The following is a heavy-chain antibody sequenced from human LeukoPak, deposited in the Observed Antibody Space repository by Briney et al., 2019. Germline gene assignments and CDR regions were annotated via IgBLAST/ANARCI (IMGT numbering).Heavy chain of an antibody. CDR3: ARGVTRYYFDY. Sequence: SETLSLTCAVYGGSFSGYYWSWIRQSPGKGLEWIGEINHSGSTNYNPSLKSRVTISVDTSKNQFSLKLSSVTAADTAVYYCARGVTRYYFDYWGQGTLVTVSS. CDR1: GGSFSGYY. J-gene: IGHJ4*02. D-gene: IGHD2-21*02. V-gene: IGHV4-34*01. CDR2: INHSGST.